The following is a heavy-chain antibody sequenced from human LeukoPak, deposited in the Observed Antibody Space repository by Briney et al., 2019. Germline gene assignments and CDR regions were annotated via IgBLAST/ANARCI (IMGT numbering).Heavy chain of an antibody. CDR3: AGSFGSSWYGEEIKCYFDY. CDR1: GGSISSSSYY. Sequence: PSETLSLTCTVSGGSISSSSYYWGWIRQPPGKGLEWIGSIYYSGSTYYNPSLKSRVTISVDTSKNQFSLKLSSVTAADTAVYYCAGSFGSSWYGEEIKCYFDYWGQGTLVTVSS. J-gene: IGHJ4*02. CDR2: IYYSGST. D-gene: IGHD6-13*01. V-gene: IGHV4-39*01.